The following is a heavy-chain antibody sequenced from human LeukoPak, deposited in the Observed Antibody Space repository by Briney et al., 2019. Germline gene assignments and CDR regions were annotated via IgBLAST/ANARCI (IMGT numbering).Heavy chain of an antibody. CDR2: IRYTGST. V-gene: IGHV4-59*11. CDR3: ARLHALGAEEFDP. CDR1: GGSISGQY. Sequence: SETLSLTCTVSGGSISGQYWSWIRQSPGKGLEGIGYIRYTGSTNYNPSLNSRVTMSVDTPHNQFSLRLTSVTAADTAVYYCARLHALGAEEFDPWGQGALVTVSS. J-gene: IGHJ5*02. D-gene: IGHD3-16*01.